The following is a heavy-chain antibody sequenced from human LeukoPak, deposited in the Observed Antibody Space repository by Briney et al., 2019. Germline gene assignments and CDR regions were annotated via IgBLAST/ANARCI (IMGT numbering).Heavy chain of an antibody. D-gene: IGHD3-10*01. CDR1: GYSFTTYG. Sequence: ASVKVSCKASGYSFTTYGMSWVRQAPGQGLEWMGWISVYNGDTNYAQKFQGRVTITRNTSISTAYMELSSLRSEDAAVYYCARVPTYYYGSGSRTNWFDPWGQGTLVTVSS. CDR3: ARVPTYYYGSGSRTNWFDP. J-gene: IGHJ5*02. V-gene: IGHV1-18*01. CDR2: ISVYNGDT.